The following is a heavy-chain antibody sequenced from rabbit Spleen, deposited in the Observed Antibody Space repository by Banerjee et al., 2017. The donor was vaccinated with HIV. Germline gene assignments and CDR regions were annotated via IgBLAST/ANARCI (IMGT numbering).Heavy chain of an antibody. CDR1: GIDFTKYY. J-gene: IGHJ4*01. V-gene: IGHV1S43*01. CDR2: IYAAKGST. CDR3: ARRKDSDYVDL. Sequence: QSLEESGGDLVKPGASLTLTCTASGIDFTKYYITWVRQAPGKGLEWIGIIYAAKGSTDYASWVNGRFTISSDNAQSTVDLKMTSLTAADTATYFCARRKDSDYVDLWGPGTLVTVS. D-gene: IGHD2-1*01.